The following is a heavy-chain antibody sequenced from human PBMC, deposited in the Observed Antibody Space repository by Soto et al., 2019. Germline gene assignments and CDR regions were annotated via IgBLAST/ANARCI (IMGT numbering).Heavy chain of an antibody. CDR2: IYSGGST. J-gene: IGHJ4*02. CDR1: GFTVSSNY. V-gene: IGHV3-53*01. D-gene: IGHD1-26*01. Sequence: PGESLKISCAASGFTVSSNYMSWVRQAPGKGLEWVSVIYSGGSTYYADSVKGRFTISRDNSKNTLYLQMNSLRAEDTAVYYCATPSPSGSYSAFDYWGQGTLVTVSS. CDR3: ATPSPSGSYSAFDY.